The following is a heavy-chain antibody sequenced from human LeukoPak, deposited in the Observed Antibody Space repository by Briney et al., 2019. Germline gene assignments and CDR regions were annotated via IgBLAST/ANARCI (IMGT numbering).Heavy chain of an antibody. CDR2: IDPFDSNT. Sequence: GEFLKISCKGSGYSFSSFWINWVRQIPGKGLEWMGRIDPFDSNTNYSPSFEGHVSISADKSMSTAYLQWTSLKASDTAIYYCARGLYSGYYMSGYWGQGTRVTVSS. CDR1: GYSFSSFW. D-gene: IGHD5-12*01. CDR3: ARGLYSGYYMSGY. J-gene: IGHJ4*02. V-gene: IGHV5-10-1*01.